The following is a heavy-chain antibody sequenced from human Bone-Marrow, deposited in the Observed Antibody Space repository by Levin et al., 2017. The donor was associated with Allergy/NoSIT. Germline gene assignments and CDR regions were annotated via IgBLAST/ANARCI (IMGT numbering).Heavy chain of an antibody. Sequence: ASETLSLTCTVSGGSISSYYWSWIRQPPGKGLEWIGYIYYSGSTNYNPSLKSRVTISVDTSKNQFSLKLSSVTAADTAVYYCARREGWLQIKGSYVWYFDRWGRGTLVTVSS. J-gene: IGHJ2*01. D-gene: IGHD5-24*01. V-gene: IGHV4-59*08. CDR1: GGSISSYY. CDR3: ARREGWLQIKGSYVWYFDR. CDR2: IYYSGST.